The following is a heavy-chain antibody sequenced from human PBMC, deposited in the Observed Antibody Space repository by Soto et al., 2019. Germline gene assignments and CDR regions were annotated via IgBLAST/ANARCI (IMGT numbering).Heavy chain of an antibody. D-gene: IGHD4-17*01. CDR3: ANGRATVVTIFDY. J-gene: IGHJ4*02. CDR2: ISGSGGST. V-gene: IGHV3-23*01. CDR1: GFTFSSYA. Sequence: GGSLRLSCAASGFTFSSYAMSWVRQAPGKGLEWVSAISGSGGSTYYADSVKGRFTISRDNSKNTLYLQMNSLRAEDTAIYYCANGRATVVTIFDYWGQGALVTVSS.